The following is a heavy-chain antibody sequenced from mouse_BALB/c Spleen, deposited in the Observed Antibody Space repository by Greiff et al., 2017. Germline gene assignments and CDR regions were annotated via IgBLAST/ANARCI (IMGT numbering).Heavy chain of an antibody. CDR2: ILPGSGST. Sequence: QVTLKESGAELMKPGASVKISCKATGYTFSSYWIEWVKQRPGHGLEWIGEILPGSGSTNYNEKFKGKATFTADTSSNTAYMQLSSLTSEDSAVDYCARYYYGSSYAMDDWGQGTSVTVSS. CDR1: GYTFSSYW. CDR3: ARYYYGSSYAMDD. J-gene: IGHJ4*01. V-gene: IGHV1-9*01. D-gene: IGHD1-1*01.